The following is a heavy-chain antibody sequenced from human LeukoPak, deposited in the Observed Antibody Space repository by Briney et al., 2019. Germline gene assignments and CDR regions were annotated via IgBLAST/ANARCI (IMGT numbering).Heavy chain of an antibody. V-gene: IGHV3-23*01. CDR3: AKDYHSSGYGADACDI. CDR2: ISGSGSST. D-gene: IGHD3-22*01. Sequence: PGGSLRLSCGVWGYTFNSYWMSWVRQAPGKGLEWVSAISGSGSSTYYADSVKGRFTISRDNSKNTLYLQMNSQRGENSAVYYCAKDYHSSGYGADACDIWGQGTMVTVSS. CDR1: GYTFNSYW. J-gene: IGHJ3*02.